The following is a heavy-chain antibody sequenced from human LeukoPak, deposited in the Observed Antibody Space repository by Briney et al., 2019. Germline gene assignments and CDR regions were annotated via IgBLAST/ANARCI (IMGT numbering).Heavy chain of an antibody. D-gene: IGHD3-22*01. CDR1: GGSISSYY. Sequence: SETLSLTCTVSGGSISSYYWSWIRQPPGKGLEWIGYIYYSGSTNYNPSLKSRVTISVDTSKNQFSLKLSSVTAADTAVYYCARHGYYDSSGYYLSDYWGQGTLVTVSS. CDR2: IYYSGST. V-gene: IGHV4-59*08. J-gene: IGHJ4*02. CDR3: ARHGYYDSSGYYLSDY.